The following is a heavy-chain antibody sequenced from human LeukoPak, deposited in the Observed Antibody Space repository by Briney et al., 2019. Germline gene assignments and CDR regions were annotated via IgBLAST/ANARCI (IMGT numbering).Heavy chain of an antibody. D-gene: IGHD2/OR15-2a*01. CDR3: ARGFRNIGYYFDY. CDR1: GFTFRSYA. V-gene: IGHV3-30*04. J-gene: IGHJ4*02. CDR2: ISYDGSSK. Sequence: GGSLRLSCAASGFTFRSYAMHWVRQAPGKGLEWVALISYDGSSKYYADSVKGRFTISRDNSKNTLYLQMNSLRAEDTAVYYCARGFRNIGYYFDYWGQGTLVTVSS.